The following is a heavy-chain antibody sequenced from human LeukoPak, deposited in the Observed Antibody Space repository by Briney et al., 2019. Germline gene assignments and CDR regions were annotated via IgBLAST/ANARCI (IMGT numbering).Heavy chain of an antibody. CDR2: INPNSGGT. Sequence: ASVKVSCKASGYTFTGYYMHWVRQAPGQGLEWMGWINPNSGGTNYAQKFQGRVTMTRDTSISTAYMELSRLRSDDTAVYYCARSRMIYDAFDIWGQGTMVTVSS. V-gene: IGHV1-2*02. CDR1: GYTFTGYY. J-gene: IGHJ3*02. CDR3: ARSRMIYDAFDI. D-gene: IGHD3-16*01.